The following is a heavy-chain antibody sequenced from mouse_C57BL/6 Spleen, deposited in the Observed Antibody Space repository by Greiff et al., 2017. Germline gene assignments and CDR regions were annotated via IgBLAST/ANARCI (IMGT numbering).Heavy chain of an antibody. V-gene: IGHV5-16*01. CDR3: ARGRDYDYFDY. D-gene: IGHD2-4*01. CDR2: INYDGSST. CDR1: GFTFSDYY. Sequence: EVQLVESEGGLVQPGSSMKLSCTASGFTFSDYYMAWVRQVPEKGLEWVANINYDGSSTYYLDSLKSRFIISRDNAKNILYLQMSSLKSEDTATYYCARGRDYDYFDYWGQGTTLTVSS. J-gene: IGHJ2*01.